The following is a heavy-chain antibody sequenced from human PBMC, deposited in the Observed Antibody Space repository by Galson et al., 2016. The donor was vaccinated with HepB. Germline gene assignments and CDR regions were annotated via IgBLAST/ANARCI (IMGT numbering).Heavy chain of an antibody. CDR3: SREMTGSYFD. CDR1: GFTFNAHW. J-gene: IGHJ4*02. CDR2: IRRGGIVN. V-gene: IGHV3-7*01. Sequence: SLRISCAVSGFTFNAHWMNWVRQAQGQGLEWVANIRRGGIVNYYAESVRGRFTISSDNAKNSLYLQMNGLRVDGTTVYYCSREMTGSYFDWGQGALVTVPS. D-gene: IGHD3-10*01.